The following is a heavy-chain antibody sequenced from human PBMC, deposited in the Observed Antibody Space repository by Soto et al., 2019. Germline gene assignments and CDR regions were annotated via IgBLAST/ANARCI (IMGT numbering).Heavy chain of an antibody. J-gene: IGHJ4*02. CDR1: GVSSVRVVFS. CDR3: ARGHFQHFWTGIDY. Sequence: TLSLTCAVSGVSSVRVVFSWGWIRQPPGKGLDWIGYIYRGGNTYYDPSLHGRVTISVDRSENQFSLTLDSVTAADTAVYYCARGHFQHFWTGIDYCGPAILVTVSS. CDR2: IYRGGNT. V-gene: IGHV4-30-2*01. D-gene: IGHD3-3*02.